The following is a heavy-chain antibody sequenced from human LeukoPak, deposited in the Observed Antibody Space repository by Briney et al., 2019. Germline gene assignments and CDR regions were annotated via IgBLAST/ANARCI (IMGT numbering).Heavy chain of an antibody. Sequence: SETLSLTRTVSGGSISSGSYYWSWIRQPAGKGLEWIGRIYTSGSTNYNPSLKSRVTISVDTSKNQFSLKLSSVTAADTAVYYCARGGPWIQPRLGSWGQGTLVTVSS. J-gene: IGHJ4*02. V-gene: IGHV4-61*02. CDR2: IYTSGST. CDR1: GGSISSGSYY. CDR3: ARGGPWIQPRLGS. D-gene: IGHD5-18*01.